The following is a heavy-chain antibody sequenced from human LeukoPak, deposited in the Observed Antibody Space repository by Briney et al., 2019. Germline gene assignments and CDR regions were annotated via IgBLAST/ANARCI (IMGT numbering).Heavy chain of an antibody. CDR1: GGSFSGYY. CDR3: ARRAWAAREVVVPAARGYYYYYYYMDV. V-gene: IGHV4-34*01. J-gene: IGHJ6*03. Sequence: SETLSLTCAVYGGSFSGYYWSWIRQPPGKGLEWIGEINHSGNTNYNPSLKSRATISVDTSKNQFSLKLSSLSAADTAVYYCARRAWAAREVVVPAARGYYYYYYYMDVWGKGTTVTISS. D-gene: IGHD2-2*01. CDR2: INHSGNT.